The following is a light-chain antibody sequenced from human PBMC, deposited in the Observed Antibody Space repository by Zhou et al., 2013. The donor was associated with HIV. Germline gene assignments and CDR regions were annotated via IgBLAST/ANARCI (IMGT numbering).Light chain of an antibody. Sequence: EIVLTQSPATLSVSPGERATLSCRASQSFRTYLAWYQQKPGQAPRLLIFDASTRATGIPDRFSGSESGTEFTLTISSLQSEDFAVYYCQQYKDWPPTFGQGTKVEIK. J-gene: IGKJ1*01. CDR2: DAS. CDR1: QSFRTY. CDR3: QQYKDWPPT. V-gene: IGKV3-15*01.